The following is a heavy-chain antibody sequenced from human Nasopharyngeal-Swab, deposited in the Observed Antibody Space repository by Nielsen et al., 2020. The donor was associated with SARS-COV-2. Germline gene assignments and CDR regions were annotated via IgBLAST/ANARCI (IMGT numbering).Heavy chain of an antibody. J-gene: IGHJ5*02. CDR3: ATGRVTTFFSWFDP. CDR2: FDAEDGET. D-gene: IGHD3-16*01. CDR1: GYTLTELS. Sequence: ASVQVPCKVSGYTLTELSMHWVRQAPGKGLEWMGGFDAEDGETIYAQKFQGRVTMTEYTSTHTAYMELSSLRSEDTAVYYCATGRVTTFFSWFDPWGQGTLVTVSS. V-gene: IGHV1-24*01.